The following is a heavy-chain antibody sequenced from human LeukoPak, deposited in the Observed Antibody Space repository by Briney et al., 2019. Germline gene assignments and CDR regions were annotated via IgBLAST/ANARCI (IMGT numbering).Heavy chain of an antibody. CDR3: ARETTTYYDFWSGRIEPFDY. CDR1: GYTFTSYG. Sequence: ASVTVSCKASGYTFTSYGISRVRQAPGQGLEWMGWISAYNGNTNYAQKLQGRVTMTTDTSTSTAYMELRSLRSDDTAVYYCARETTTYYDFWSGRIEPFDYWGQGTLVTVSS. J-gene: IGHJ4*02. V-gene: IGHV1-18*01. D-gene: IGHD3-3*01. CDR2: ISAYNGNT.